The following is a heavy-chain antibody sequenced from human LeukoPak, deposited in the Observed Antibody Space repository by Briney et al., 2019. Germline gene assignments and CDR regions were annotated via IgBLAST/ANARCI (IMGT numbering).Heavy chain of an antibody. CDR3: AGGSGWYDY. D-gene: IGHD6-19*01. CDR1: GFALRGYD. V-gene: IGHV3-7*01. CDR2: IKKDGSER. Sequence: GFALRGYDVDLVRQATVKELEWVANIKKDGSERNYVDSVKGRFTISRDNAKNSLYLQMNSLRDEDTAVYSCAGGSGWYDYWGQGTLVTVSS. J-gene: IGHJ4*02.